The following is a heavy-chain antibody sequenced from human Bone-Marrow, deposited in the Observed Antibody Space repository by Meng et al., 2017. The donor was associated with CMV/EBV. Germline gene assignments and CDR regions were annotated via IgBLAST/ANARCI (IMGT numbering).Heavy chain of an antibody. CDR3: ARFTVTTFLGIYYYYGMDV. J-gene: IGHJ6*02. V-gene: IGHV3-9*01. CDR2: ISWNSGSI. CDR1: GFTFDDYA. D-gene: IGHD4-17*01. Sequence: SLKISCAASGFTFDDYAMHWVRQAPGKGLEWVSGISWNSGSIGYADSVKGRFTISRDNAKNSLYLQMNSLRAEDTAVYYCARFTVTTFLGIYYYYGMDVWGQGTTVTVSS.